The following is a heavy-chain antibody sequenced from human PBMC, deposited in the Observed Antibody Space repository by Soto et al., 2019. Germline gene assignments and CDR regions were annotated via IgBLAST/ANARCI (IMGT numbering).Heavy chain of an antibody. V-gene: IGHV3-23*01. Sequence: EVQMLEAGGGLVQPGGSLRLSCAASGFTFSNFAMSWVRQAPGKGLEWLSSISSIDDRTYYAESVKGRFTISRDNSKNTLFLEMNSLRADDTAVYYCAKDPRPSMVVAANLAYWGQGTLVTVSS. J-gene: IGHJ4*02. CDR1: GFTFSNFA. D-gene: IGHD2-15*01. CDR3: AKDPRPSMVVAANLAY. CDR2: ISSIDDRT.